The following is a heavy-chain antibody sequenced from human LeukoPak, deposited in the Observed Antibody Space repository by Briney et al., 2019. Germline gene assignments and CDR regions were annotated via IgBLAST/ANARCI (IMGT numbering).Heavy chain of an antibody. V-gene: IGHV1-2*02. D-gene: IGHD3-16*01. J-gene: IGHJ4*02. Sequence: ASVKVSYTTSGYTFTPPFIHSVRQAPGQGLEWMGWINPQNGVTRYAQRLQGRVIMTVDTSVRTAYMELTRLTYDDTAVYYCATLGGHSLAAQNGYWGQGTLVTVSS. CDR3: ATLGGHSLAAQNGY. CDR1: GYTFTPPF. CDR2: INPQNGVT.